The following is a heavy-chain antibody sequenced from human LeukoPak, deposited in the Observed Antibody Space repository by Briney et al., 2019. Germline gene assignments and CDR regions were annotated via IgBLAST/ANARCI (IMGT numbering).Heavy chain of an antibody. CDR1: GFTFTSYG. CDR3: ASITDY. D-gene: IGHD2/OR15-2a*01. J-gene: IGHJ4*02. CDR2: IRYDGSNK. V-gene: IGHV3-30*02. Sequence: GGSLRLSCAASGFTFTSYGMHWVRQAPGKGLEWVAFIRYDGSNKYYADSVKGRFTISIDNSKNTLYLQMNSLRAEDTAVDYCASITDYWGQGTLVTVSS.